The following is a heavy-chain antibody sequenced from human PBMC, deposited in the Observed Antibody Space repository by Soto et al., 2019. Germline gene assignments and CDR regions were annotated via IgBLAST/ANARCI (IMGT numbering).Heavy chain of an antibody. CDR3: ARGGYCTNGVCYKNWFDP. CDR2: IYYSGST. Sequence: PSETLSLTCTVSGGSVSSGSYYWSWIRQPPGKGLEWIGYIYYSGSTNYNPSLKSRVTISVDTSKNQFSLKLSSVTAADTAVYYCARGGYCTNGVCYKNWFDPWGQGTLVTVSS. CDR1: GGSVSSGSYY. J-gene: IGHJ5*02. D-gene: IGHD2-8*01. V-gene: IGHV4-61*01.